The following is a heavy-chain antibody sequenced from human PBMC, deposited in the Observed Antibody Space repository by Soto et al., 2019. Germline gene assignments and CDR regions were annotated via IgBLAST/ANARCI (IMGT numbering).Heavy chain of an antibody. V-gene: IGHV3-33*06. CDR3: AKDLQARLYCSGGSCYPGPLFDY. J-gene: IGHJ4*02. CDR1: GFTFSSYA. CDR2: IYYDGSNK. Sequence: PGGSLRLSCAASGFTFSSYAMHWVRQAPGRGLEWVAVIYYDGSNKYYIDSVKGRFTISRDHSKNTLYLQMNSLRAEDTAVYYCAKDLQARLYCSGGSCYPGPLFDYWGQGTLVTVSS. D-gene: IGHD2-15*01.